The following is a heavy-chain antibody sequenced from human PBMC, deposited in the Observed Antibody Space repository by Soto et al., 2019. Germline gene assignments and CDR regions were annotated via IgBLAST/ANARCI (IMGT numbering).Heavy chain of an antibody. CDR2: ISAYNGNT. J-gene: IGHJ4*02. V-gene: IGHV1-18*01. Sequence: QVQLVQSGAEVKKPGASVKVSCKASGYTFTSYGISWVRQAPGQGLEWMGWISAYNGNTNYAQKLQGRVTMTTDTPTRKAYMELGSWRSDDTAVYSGARFSSWGGWNKRLGIYFASGGKGPLVTVPS. CDR3: ARFSSWGGWNKRLGIYFAS. CDR1: GYTFTSYG. D-gene: IGHD6-19*01.